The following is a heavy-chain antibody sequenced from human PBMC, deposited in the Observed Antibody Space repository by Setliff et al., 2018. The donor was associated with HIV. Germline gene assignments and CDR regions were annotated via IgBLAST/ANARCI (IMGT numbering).Heavy chain of an antibody. Sequence: SVKVSCKASGGSFSSYAISWVRQAPGQGLEWMGGIIPILGIANSAQKFQGRVTMTRNTSISTAYMELSSLRSEDTAVYYCARDTNRKIDYWGQGVLVTVSS. CDR3: ARDTNRKIDY. J-gene: IGHJ4*02. V-gene: IGHV1-69*10. D-gene: IGHD3-3*01. CDR1: GGSFSSYA. CDR2: IIPILGIA.